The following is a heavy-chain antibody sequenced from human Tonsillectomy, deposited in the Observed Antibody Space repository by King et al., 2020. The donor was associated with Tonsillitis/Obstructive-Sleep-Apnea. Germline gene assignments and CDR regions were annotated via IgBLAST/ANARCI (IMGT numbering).Heavy chain of an antibody. V-gene: IGHV3-30*04. CDR3: ASGDTMDY. J-gene: IGHJ4*02. D-gene: IGHD2-2*01. CDR2: MSYDGGNK. Sequence: QVQLVESGGGVVQPGRSLRLSCAASGFTFSSYVVHWVRQAPGKGLEWVAVMSYDGGNKYYADSVKGRFTISRDNSNNTLYLRMNSLRAEDTAVYFCASGDTMDYWGQGTLVTVSS. CDR1: GFTFSSYV.